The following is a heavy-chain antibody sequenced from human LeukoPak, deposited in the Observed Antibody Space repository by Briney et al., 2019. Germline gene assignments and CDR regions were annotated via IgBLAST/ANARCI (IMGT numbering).Heavy chain of an antibody. D-gene: IGHD3-10*01. Sequence: ASVKVSCKASGYTFTSYGISWVRQAPGQGLEWMGWISAYNGNTNYAQKLQGRVTMTTDTSTSTAYMELRSLRSDDTAVYYCARGWFGELELGRFDPWGQGTLVTVSS. CDR2: ISAYNGNT. V-gene: IGHV1-18*01. CDR3: ARGWFGELELGRFDP. J-gene: IGHJ5*02. CDR1: GYTFTSYG.